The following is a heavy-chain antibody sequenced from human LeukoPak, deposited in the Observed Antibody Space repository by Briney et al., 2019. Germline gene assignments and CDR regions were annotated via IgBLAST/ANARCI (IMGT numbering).Heavy chain of an antibody. J-gene: IGHJ4*02. CDR3: AKTEAHDGSYFPS. Sequence: GGSLRLSCAASECTFSNFYMHWVRQAPGRGLEWLSRISGDGTTINYADSVKGRFTISRDNAKNTLYLQINNLRAEDTAVYYCAKTEAHDGSYFPSWGQGTLVTVSS. CDR2: ISGDGTTI. V-gene: IGHV3-74*01. D-gene: IGHD3-22*01. CDR1: ECTFSNFY.